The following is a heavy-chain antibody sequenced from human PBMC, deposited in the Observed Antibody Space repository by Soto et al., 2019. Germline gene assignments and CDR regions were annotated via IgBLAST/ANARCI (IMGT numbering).Heavy chain of an antibody. CDR3: ARRCVRAGAKNCLDA. CDR1: GGSISSGSYY. J-gene: IGHJ5*02. Sequence: SETLSLTCSVSGGSISSGSYYWGWIRQTPGRGLEWIASMYHGGTTYSNPSLKSRVTISVDTSKNQFSLRLTSVTAADTAVYYCARRCVRAGAKNCLDAWGQGTLVTVSS. CDR2: MYHGGTT. D-gene: IGHD1-26*01. V-gene: IGHV4-39*01.